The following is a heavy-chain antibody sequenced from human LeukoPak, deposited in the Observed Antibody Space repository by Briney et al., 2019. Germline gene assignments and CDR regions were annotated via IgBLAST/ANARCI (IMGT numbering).Heavy chain of an antibody. CDR3: ATPAAGPGAEYSLY. Sequence: KAGGSLRLSCAASGFTFSSYSMNWVRQAAGKGLEWVSSIDFTSRYIYNADSVKGRFTTSRDNAKNSLDLQMNSLKVEDTAVYYCATPAAGPGAEYSLYWGQGTLVIVSS. V-gene: IGHV3-21*01. CDR2: IDFTSRYI. J-gene: IGHJ1*01. CDR1: GFTFSSYS. D-gene: IGHD6-13*01.